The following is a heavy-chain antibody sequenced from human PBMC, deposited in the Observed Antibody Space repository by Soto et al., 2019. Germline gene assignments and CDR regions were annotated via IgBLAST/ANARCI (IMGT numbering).Heavy chain of an antibody. CDR3: ARIRGGPWGWFDP. CDR1: GGSISTNY. J-gene: IGHJ5*02. V-gene: IGHV4-59*01. D-gene: IGHD3-10*01. Sequence: QVQLQESGPGLVKPSETLSLTCTVSGGSISTNYWCWIRQPPGKGLEWIGYIYYSGNTNYNPSLKSRVAISVDTSKIKFSLKLSSVTAADTAVYDCARIRGGPWGWFDPWGQGTLVTVSS. CDR2: IYYSGNT.